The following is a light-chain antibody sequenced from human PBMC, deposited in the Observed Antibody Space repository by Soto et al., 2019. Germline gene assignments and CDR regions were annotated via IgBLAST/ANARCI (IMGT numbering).Light chain of an antibody. CDR3: QQYRNWPQRT. CDR1: QSVSIN. CDR2: GAS. Sequence: EIMMTQSPAILSVSPGERATLSCRASQSVSINLAWYQQKPDQVPRLLIYGASTRATGIPARFSGSGSGTEFTLTLNNRQAQYLELYYCQQYRNWPQRTLGQVTKVDIK. J-gene: IGKJ1*01. V-gene: IGKV3-15*01.